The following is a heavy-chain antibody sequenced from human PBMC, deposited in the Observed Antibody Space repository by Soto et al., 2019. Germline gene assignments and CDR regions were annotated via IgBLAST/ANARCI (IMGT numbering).Heavy chain of an antibody. CDR1: GQSFSSYY. D-gene: IGHD1-26*01. Sequence: PSETLSLTCALYGQSFSSYYWSWIRQPPGKGLEWIGEINHNGNTYYNPSLKSRVTISVDTSNNQFSLKVKSVTAADTAVYYCARLSGSYNDRYFDYWGQGTLVTVSS. CDR3: ARLSGSYNDRYFDY. CDR2: INHNGNT. J-gene: IGHJ4*02. V-gene: IGHV4-34*01.